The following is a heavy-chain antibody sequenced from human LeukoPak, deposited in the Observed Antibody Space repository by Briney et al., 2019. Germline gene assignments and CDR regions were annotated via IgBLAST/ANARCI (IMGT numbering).Heavy chain of an antibody. CDR1: GYSISSGYY. CDR2: MDHSGSK. D-gene: IGHD1-26*01. J-gene: IGHJ4*02. Sequence: SETLSLTCAVSGYSISSGYYWGWIRQPPGKGLEWIGSMDHSGSKYHNPSLESRVTISVDTSKNQFSLKLNSATAADTAVYYCARADNIVGTTAFDYWGQGTLVTVSS. CDR3: ARADNIVGTTAFDY. V-gene: IGHV4-38-2*01.